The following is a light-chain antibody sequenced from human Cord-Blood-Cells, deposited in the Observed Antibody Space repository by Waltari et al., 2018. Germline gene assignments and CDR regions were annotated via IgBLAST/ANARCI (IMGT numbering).Light chain of an antibody. Sequence: DIQMTQSPSSLSASVGDRVTITCRARQGISNYFAWYQQKPGKVPKLLIYAASTLQSVVPSRFSGSVSGTDFTLTISSLQPEDVATYYCQKYNSALFTFGPGTKVDIK. CDR1: QGISNY. CDR2: AAS. CDR3: QKYNSALFT. J-gene: IGKJ3*01. V-gene: IGKV1-27*01.